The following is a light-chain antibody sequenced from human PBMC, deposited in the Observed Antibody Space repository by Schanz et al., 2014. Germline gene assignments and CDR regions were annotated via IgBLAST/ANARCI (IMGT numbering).Light chain of an antibody. CDR2: DVT. CDR3: CSYAGTTFYV. CDR1: SSDVGGYNY. J-gene: IGLJ1*01. Sequence: QSALTQPRSVSGSPGQSVTISCTGTSSDVGGYNYVSWYQQHPGKAPKLMIYDVTKRPSGVPDRFSGSKSGNTASLTISGLQAEDEADYYCCSYAGTTFYVLGTGTKLTVL. V-gene: IGLV2-11*01.